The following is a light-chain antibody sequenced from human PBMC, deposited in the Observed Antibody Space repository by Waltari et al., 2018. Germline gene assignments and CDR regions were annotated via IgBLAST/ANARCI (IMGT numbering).Light chain of an antibody. V-gene: IGLV1-40*01. Sequence: QSVLTQPPSVSGAPGQRVSISCTGSKSNIGAGYDVHWYQQLPGTAPKLLIYGNINRPSGVPDRFSVSKSGTSASLAITGLQAEDEADYYFQSYDSSLSGYVFVTGTKVTVL. CDR3: QSYDSSLSGYV. CDR1: KSNIGAGYD. J-gene: IGLJ1*01. CDR2: GNI.